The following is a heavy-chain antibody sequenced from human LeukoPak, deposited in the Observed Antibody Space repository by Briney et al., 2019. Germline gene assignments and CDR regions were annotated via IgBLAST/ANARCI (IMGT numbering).Heavy chain of an antibody. D-gene: IGHD5-18*01. CDR3: ARGDTRDYYYYYMDV. V-gene: IGHV3-48*03. CDR2: ISSSGSTI. J-gene: IGHJ6*03. CDR1: GFTFGSYG. Sequence: GGSLRLSCAASGFTFGSYGMNWVRQAPGKGLEWVSYISSSGSTIYYADSVKGRFTISRDNAKNSLYLQMNSLRAEDTAVYYCARGDTRDYYYYYMDVWGKGTTVTVSS.